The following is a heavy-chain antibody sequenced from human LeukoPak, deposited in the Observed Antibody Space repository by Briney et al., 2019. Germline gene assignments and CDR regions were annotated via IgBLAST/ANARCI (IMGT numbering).Heavy chain of an antibody. CDR3: AREGYSYAEQAFDI. V-gene: IGHV3-21*01. D-gene: IGHD5-18*01. CDR2: INSRSKNT. J-gene: IGHJ3*02. CDR1: GFTFSSYW. Sequence: PGGSLRLSCAASGFTFSSYWMHWVRQAPGKGLEWVSSINSRSKNTYYADSVKGRFTISRDNAKNSLYLQMNSLRAEDTAVYYCAREGYSYAEQAFDIWGQGTMVTVSS.